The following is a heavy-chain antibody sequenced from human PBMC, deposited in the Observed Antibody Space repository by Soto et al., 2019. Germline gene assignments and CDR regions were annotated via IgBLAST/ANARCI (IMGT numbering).Heavy chain of an antibody. CDR1: GGSISSGDYY. CDR3: ARAYYYDSSGYGDAFEI. CDR2: IYYSGST. Sequence: PSETLSLTCTVSGGSISSGDYYWSWIRQPPGKGLEWIGYIYYSGSTYYNPSLKSRVTISVDTSKNQFSLKLSSVTAAGTAVYYCARAYYYDSSGYGDAFEIWGQGTMVTVSS. J-gene: IGHJ3*02. V-gene: IGHV4-30-4*01. D-gene: IGHD3-22*01.